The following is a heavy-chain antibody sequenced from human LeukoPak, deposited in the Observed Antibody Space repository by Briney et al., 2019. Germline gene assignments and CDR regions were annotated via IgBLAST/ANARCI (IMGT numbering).Heavy chain of an antibody. CDR1: GYTFTDYY. Sequence: ASVKVSCKASGYTFTDYYIHWVRQAPGQGLEWMGWINAGDGGTTYAQNFQGRLTMTGDTSINTVYMDLSGLRSDDTAVYFCVRLLAEGNYWGHGTLVTVSS. V-gene: IGHV1-2*02. CDR3: VRLLAEGNY. J-gene: IGHJ4*01. D-gene: IGHD3-10*01. CDR2: INAGDGGT.